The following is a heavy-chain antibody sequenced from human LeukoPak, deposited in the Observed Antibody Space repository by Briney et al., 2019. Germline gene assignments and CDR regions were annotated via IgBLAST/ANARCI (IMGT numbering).Heavy chain of an antibody. CDR3: ATIYYYDSSGYHNYFDY. J-gene: IGHJ4*02. Sequence: ASVKVSCKVSGYTLTELSMHWMRQAPGKGLEWMGGFDPEDGETIYAQKFQGRVTMTEDTSTDTAYMELSSRRSEDTAVYYCATIYYYDSSGYHNYFDYWGQGTLVTVSS. CDR2: FDPEDGET. V-gene: IGHV1-24*01. CDR1: GYTLTELS. D-gene: IGHD3-22*01.